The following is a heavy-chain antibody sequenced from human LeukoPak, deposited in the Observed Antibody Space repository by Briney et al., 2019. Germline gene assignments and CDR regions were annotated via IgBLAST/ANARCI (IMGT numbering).Heavy chain of an antibody. D-gene: IGHD6-19*01. CDR1: GFTFREYG. CDR2: MWNDGITG. Sequence: GRSLRLSCVASGFTFREYGFHWVRQAPGKGLEWVAVMWNDGITGKYADSVRGRFSVSRDNSKNTVYLQMDSLRADDTSAYYCARDGSGWSSDYWGQGTLVTVSS. V-gene: IGHV3-33*01. J-gene: IGHJ4*02. CDR3: ARDGSGWSSDY.